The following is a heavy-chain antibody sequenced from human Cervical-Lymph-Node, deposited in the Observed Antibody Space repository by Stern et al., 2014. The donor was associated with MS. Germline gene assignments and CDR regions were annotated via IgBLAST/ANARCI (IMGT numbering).Heavy chain of an antibody. V-gene: IGHV1-18*01. Sequence: QVQLVQSGAAVKKPGASVKVSCKTSGYTFTRYGIRWVRQAPGQALEWLGWISAYNGNTNYAQRLQGRVTMTTDTSTSTAYMELRSLRADDTAVYYCARDHNRAAGYSDYWGQGTLVTVSS. CDR3: ARDHNRAAGYSDY. D-gene: IGHD6-25*01. CDR2: ISAYNGNT. J-gene: IGHJ4*02. CDR1: GYTFTRYG.